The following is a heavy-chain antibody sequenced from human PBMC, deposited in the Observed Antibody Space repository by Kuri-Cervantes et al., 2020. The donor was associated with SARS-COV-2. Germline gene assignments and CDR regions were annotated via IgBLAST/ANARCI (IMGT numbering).Heavy chain of an antibody. V-gene: IGHV1-2*04. CDR2: INPNSGGT. CDR3: ATGMVRGLIQSYYYGMDV. D-gene: IGHD3-10*01. CDR1: GYTFTGYY. J-gene: IGHJ6*02. Sequence: ASVKVSCKASGYTFTGYYMHWVRQAPGQGLEWMGWINPNSGGTNYAQKFQGWVTVTRDTSISTAYMELSRLRSDDTAVYYCATGMVRGLIQSYYYGMDVWGQGTTVTVSS.